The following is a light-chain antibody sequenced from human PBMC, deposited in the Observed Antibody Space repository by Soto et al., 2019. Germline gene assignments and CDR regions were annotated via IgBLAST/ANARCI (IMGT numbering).Light chain of an antibody. CDR1: QSFSSN. J-gene: IGKJ1*01. CDR2: GAS. V-gene: IGKV3-15*01. CDR3: QQYNNWPPDRT. Sequence: EIVMTQSPATLSVSPGERATLSCRASQSFSSNLAWYQQKPGQAPRLLIYGASTRATGIPARFSGSGSGTEFTLTISSLQSEDFAIYFCQQYNNWPPDRTFGQGTKVEIK.